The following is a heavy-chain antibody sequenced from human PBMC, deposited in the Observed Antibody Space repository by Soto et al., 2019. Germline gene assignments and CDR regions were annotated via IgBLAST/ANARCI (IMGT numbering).Heavy chain of an antibody. CDR3: ARDRADPSYEPPYFDY. Sequence: PGGSLRLSCAASGFTFSSYGMHWVRQAPGKGLEWVAVIWYDGSNKYYADSVKGRFTISRDNSKNTLYLQMNSLRAEDTAVYYCARDRADPSYEPPYFDYWGQGTLVTVSS. V-gene: IGHV3-33*01. CDR1: GFTFSSYG. CDR2: IWYDGSNK. J-gene: IGHJ4*02. D-gene: IGHD5-12*01.